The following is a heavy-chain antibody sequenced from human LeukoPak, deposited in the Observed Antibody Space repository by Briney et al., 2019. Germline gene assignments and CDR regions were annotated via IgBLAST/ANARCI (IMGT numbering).Heavy chain of an antibody. CDR1: GFAFSTYS. V-gene: IGHV3-30*02. D-gene: IGHD3-16*01. CDR3: PKEHVTWGNRYFDH. J-gene: IGHJ4*02. CDR2: IGHDGTKI. Sequence: GGSLRLSCAASGFAFSTYSMHWVRQAPGKGLEWVAFIGHDGTKIYYADSVQGRFTISRDNSKNMLYLEMNSLSGEDTALYYCPKEHVTWGNRYFDHWGQGTLGTVSS.